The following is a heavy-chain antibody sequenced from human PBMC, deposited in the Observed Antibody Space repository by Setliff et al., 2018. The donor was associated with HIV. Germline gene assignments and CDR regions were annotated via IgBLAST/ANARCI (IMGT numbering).Heavy chain of an antibody. CDR2: IYYTGGA. CDR3: ARIVRWELVATSTFFYYYMDV. J-gene: IGHJ6*03. Sequence: SETLSLTCTVSGASISSSSHHWAWIRQPPGKGLEYIGNIYYTGGAHHNPSLESRFATSVDTSKNQFSLKLSSVTAADTAVYYCARIVRWELVATSTFFYYYMDVWGKGTTVTVS. D-gene: IGHD1-26*01. V-gene: IGHV4-39*01. CDR1: GASISSSSHH.